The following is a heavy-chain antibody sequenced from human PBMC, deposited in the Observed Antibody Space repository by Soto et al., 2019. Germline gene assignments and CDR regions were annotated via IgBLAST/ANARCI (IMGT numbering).Heavy chain of an antibody. J-gene: IGHJ3*02. CDR3: ARTHMPIVVVPAADDAFDI. V-gene: IGHV1-3*01. CDR1: GYTFTSYA. D-gene: IGHD2-2*01. CDR2: INAGSGNT. Sequence: ASVKVSCKASGYTFTSYAMHWVRQAPGQRLEWMGWINAGSGNTKYSQKFQGRVTITRDTSASTAYMELSSLRSEDTAVYYCARTHMPIVVVPAADDAFDIWGQGTMVTVS.